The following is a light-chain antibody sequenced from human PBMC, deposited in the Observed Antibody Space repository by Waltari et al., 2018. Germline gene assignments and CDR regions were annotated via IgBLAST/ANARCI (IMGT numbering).Light chain of an antibody. V-gene: IGLV6-57*03. Sequence: FMLTQPHPVSESPGQTVTISCTRSSGNIATNYFQWYQQRPGRAPTKVIYEDNQRPSGVPDRFSGSIDSSSNSASLIISGLKAEDEADYYCQSFDSSHVVFGGGTKLTVL. CDR2: EDN. CDR1: SGNIATNY. CDR3: QSFDSSHVV. J-gene: IGLJ2*01.